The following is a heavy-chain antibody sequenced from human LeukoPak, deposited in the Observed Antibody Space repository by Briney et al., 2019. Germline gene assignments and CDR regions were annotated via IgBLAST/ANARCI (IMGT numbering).Heavy chain of an antibody. D-gene: IGHD2-15*01. CDR2: ISYDGSNK. J-gene: IGHJ5*02. Sequence: QPGRSLRLSCAASGFTFSSYGMPWVRQAPGKGLEWVAVISYDGSNKYYADSVKGRFTISRDNSKNTLYLQMNSLRAEDTAVYYCAKSGTLGYCSGGSCYRWFDPWGQGTLVTVSS. V-gene: IGHV3-30*18. CDR1: GFTFSSYG. CDR3: AKSGTLGYCSGGSCYRWFDP.